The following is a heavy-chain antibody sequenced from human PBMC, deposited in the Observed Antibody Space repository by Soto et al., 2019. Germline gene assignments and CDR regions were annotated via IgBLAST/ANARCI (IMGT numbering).Heavy chain of an antibody. J-gene: IGHJ4*02. D-gene: IGHD1-7*01. CDR2: ISSSSSYI. Sequence: GVCLRLSWVPSGFTFSSCSVDRIRQAPGKGLEWVSSISSSSSYIYYADSVKGRFTISRDNAKNSLYLQMNSLRAEDTAVYYCARETGVPGTTPAPHNVGYWGQGT. V-gene: IGHV3-21*01. CDR3: ARETGVPGTTPAPHNVGY. CDR1: GFTFSSCS.